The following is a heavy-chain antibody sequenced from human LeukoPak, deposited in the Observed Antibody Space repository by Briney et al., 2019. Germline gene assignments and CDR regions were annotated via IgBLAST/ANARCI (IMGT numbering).Heavy chain of an antibody. Sequence: GESLKISCKGSGYNFINYWIGWVRQMPGKGLEWMGIIYPGDSDTRYSPSFQGQVTNSVDKSISTAYVQWSSLKASDTAMYYCARGAIEMGTTNAFDIWGQGTMVTVSS. CDR1: GYNFINYW. D-gene: IGHD5-24*01. V-gene: IGHV5-51*01. CDR2: IYPGDSDT. J-gene: IGHJ3*02. CDR3: ARGAIEMGTTNAFDI.